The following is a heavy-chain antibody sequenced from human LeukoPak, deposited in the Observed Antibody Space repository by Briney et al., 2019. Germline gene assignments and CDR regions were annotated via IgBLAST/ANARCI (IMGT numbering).Heavy chain of an antibody. V-gene: IGHV1-2*02. D-gene: IGHD3-10*01. CDR1: GYTFSDSY. CDR3: VRSHIGASAD. CDR2: ISSNNGDT. J-gene: IGHJ4*02. Sequence: GASVKVSCNPSGYTFSDSYIHWVRQAPGVGLQWMGWISSNNGDTNYAEDFQGRVTMTRDTSIRTAYMELTRLTLNDTAVYYCVRSHIGASADWGRGTLVTVSS.